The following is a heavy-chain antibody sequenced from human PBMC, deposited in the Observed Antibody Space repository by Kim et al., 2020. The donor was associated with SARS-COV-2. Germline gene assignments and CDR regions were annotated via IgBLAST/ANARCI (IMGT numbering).Heavy chain of an antibody. CDR2: VSGSGGST. CDR1: GFTFSSYA. V-gene: IGHV3-23*01. J-gene: IGHJ4*02. D-gene: IGHD1-1*01. CDR3: AKGERNDWSFFDY. Sequence: GGSLRLSCAASGFTFSSYAMSWVRQAPGKGPEWVSLVSGSGGSTYHADSVKGRFAISRDNSKKTLYLQMNSLRAEDTAVYYCAKGERNDWSFFDYWGQGT.